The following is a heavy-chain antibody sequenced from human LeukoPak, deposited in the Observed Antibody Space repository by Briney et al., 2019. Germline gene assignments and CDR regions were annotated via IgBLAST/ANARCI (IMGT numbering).Heavy chain of an antibody. Sequence: GGSLRLSCAASGFTFSDHSMSWIRQAPGKGLEWISYISSSASTIDYLDSLKGRFTISRDNAKNSLYLQMNSLRAEDTAVYYCARDPYSGAYYEGYYYYYMDVWGKGTTVTVSS. CDR2: ISSSASTI. CDR3: ARDPYSGAYYEGYYYYYMDV. V-gene: IGHV3-11*04. CDR1: GFTFSDHS. D-gene: IGHD1-26*01. J-gene: IGHJ6*03.